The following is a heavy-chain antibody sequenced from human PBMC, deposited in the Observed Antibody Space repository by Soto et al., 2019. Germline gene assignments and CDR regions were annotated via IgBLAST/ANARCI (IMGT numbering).Heavy chain of an antibody. CDR1: GYTFTSYD. D-gene: IGHD2-2*01. CDR2: MSPNSGNT. CDR3: ARAWCSSTSCYDVWDY. Sequence: QVQLVQSGAEVKKPGASVKVSCKASGYTFTSYDINWVRQATGQGLEWMGWMSPNSGNTGYAQKFQGRVTMTRNTSISTAYMELSSLRSEDTAVYYCARAWCSSTSCYDVWDYWGQGTLVTVSS. V-gene: IGHV1-8*01. J-gene: IGHJ4*02.